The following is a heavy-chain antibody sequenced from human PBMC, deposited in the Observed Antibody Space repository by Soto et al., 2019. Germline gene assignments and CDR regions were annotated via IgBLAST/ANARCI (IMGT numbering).Heavy chain of an antibody. CDR3: AREFYYDSSGIGFDS. CDR1: GGSLSGYY. CDR2: FYSSGSP. Sequence: VGSSETLSLTCTVSGGSLSGYYWSWIRQPPGKGLEWIGDFYSSGSPHHNPSLKNRVSISEDRSKNEFSLKLSSVTAADTAVYYCAREFYYDSSGIGFDSWGQGTLVNGSS. J-gene: IGHJ4*02. D-gene: IGHD3-22*01. V-gene: IGHV4-59*01.